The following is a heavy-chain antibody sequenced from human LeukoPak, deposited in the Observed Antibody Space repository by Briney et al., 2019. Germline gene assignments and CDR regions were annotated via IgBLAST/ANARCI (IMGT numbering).Heavy chain of an antibody. D-gene: IGHD2-2*02. CDR2: ISRSGSTI. CDR1: GFTFSSYA. J-gene: IGHJ4*02. Sequence: PGGSLRLSCAASGFTFSSYAFHWVRQAPGKGLEWVSYISRSGSTIYYADSVKGRFTISRDNAKNSLYLQMNSLRDEDTAVYYCARDTEHLYFVFDYWGQGTLVTVSS. V-gene: IGHV3-48*02. CDR3: ARDTEHLYFVFDY.